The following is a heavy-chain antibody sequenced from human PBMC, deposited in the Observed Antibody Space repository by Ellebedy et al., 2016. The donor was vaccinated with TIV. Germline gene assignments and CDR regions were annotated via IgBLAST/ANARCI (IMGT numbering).Heavy chain of an antibody. Sequence: GGSLRLSCAASGFTFSSYSMNWVRQAPGKGLEWVSYISSSSSTIYYADSVKGRFTISRDNAKNSLYLQMNSLRDEDTAVYYCARGYSSSSAFHFDYWGQGTLVTVSS. CDR1: GFTFSSYS. J-gene: IGHJ4*02. V-gene: IGHV3-48*02. CDR3: ARGYSSSSAFHFDY. CDR2: ISSSSSTI. D-gene: IGHD6-6*01.